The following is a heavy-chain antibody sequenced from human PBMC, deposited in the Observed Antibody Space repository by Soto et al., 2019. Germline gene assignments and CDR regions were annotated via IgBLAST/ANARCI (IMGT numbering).Heavy chain of an antibody. V-gene: IGHV3-23*01. CDR3: AKLYCSSTSCPSDY. D-gene: IGHD2-2*01. J-gene: IGHJ4*02. Sequence: GGSLRLSCAASGFTFSSYAMSWVRQAPGKGLEWVSAISGSGGSTYYADSVKGRFTISRDNSKNTLYLQMNSLRAEDTAVYYCAKLYCSSTSCPSDYWGQGTLVTVSS. CDR2: ISGSGGST. CDR1: GFTFSSYA.